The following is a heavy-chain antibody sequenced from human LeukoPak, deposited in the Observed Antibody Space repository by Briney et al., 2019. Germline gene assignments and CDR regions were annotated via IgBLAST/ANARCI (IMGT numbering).Heavy chain of an antibody. J-gene: IGHJ6*03. D-gene: IGHD3-3*01. CDR1: GGSININTFF. CDR2: VFYSGST. CDR3: VRQSRIFGVTRPGYMDV. Sequence: PSESLSLTCGVSGGSININTFFWGWVRQPPGKGLEWIGNVFYSGSTMYNPSPKRRVTMSIDTSKSPFSLSLSSVTAADTAMYWCVRQSRIFGVTRPGYMDVWGKGIMVSVSS. V-gene: IGHV4-39*01.